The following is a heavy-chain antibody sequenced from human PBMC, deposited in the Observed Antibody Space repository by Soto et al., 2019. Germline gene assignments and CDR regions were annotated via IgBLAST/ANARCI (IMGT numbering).Heavy chain of an antibody. CDR2: ISPFHGDT. CDR3: ARSDHVDRYFDY. D-gene: IGHD3-16*01. CDR1: GYSFTNYA. J-gene: IGHJ4*02. Sequence: QVELVQSGPEVKKHGASVKVSCKASGYSFTNYAIAWVRQAPGQGLEWVEWISPFHGDTNYAQNFQGRITVTTDSSTSTAYMDLGRLRSDDTAVYYCARSDHVDRYFDYWGQGT. V-gene: IGHV1-18*01.